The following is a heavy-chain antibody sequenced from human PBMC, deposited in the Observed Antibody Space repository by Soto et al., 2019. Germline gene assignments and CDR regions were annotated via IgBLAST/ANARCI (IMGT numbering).Heavy chain of an antibody. V-gene: IGHV1-69*13. D-gene: IGHD3-22*01. CDR1: GYTFTSYG. CDR3: ARHSSGYYRDY. J-gene: IGHJ4*02. CDR2: IIPIFGTA. Sequence: SVKVSCKASGYTFTSYGISWVRQAPGQGLEWMGGIIPIFGTANYAQKFQGRVTITADESTSTAYMELSSLRSEDTAVYYCARHSSGYYRDYWGQGTLVTVSS.